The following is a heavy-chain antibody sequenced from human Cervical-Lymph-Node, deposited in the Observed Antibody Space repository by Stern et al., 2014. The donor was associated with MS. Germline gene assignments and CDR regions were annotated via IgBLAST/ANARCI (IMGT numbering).Heavy chain of an antibody. D-gene: IGHD7-27*01. V-gene: IGHV2-5*02. Sequence: LVQSGPTLVKPTQTLTLTCTFSGFSLSTRGVGVGWIRQHPGKALEWLALIYWDDDKTYRPSLKSRLTITQDTSKNQVVLKMTNVDPVDTGTYYCARLGTGVAFWGQGTLVTVSS. CDR2: IYWDDDK. CDR3: ARLGTGVAF. J-gene: IGHJ4*02. CDR1: GFSLSTRGVG.